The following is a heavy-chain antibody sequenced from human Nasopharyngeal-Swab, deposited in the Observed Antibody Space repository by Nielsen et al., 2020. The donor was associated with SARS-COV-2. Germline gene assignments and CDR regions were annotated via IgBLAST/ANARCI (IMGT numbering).Heavy chain of an antibody. V-gene: IGHV4-39*01. CDR3: ASYLGVDGQKRFDY. D-gene: IGHD5-24*01. Sequence: SETLSLTCTVSGGSVTDTDYFWGWIRQPPVTGLDWIGNIEYSGRTCYNPSLKSRVSISVDTSKNQFSLKLHSVTAADTAVYYCASYLGVDGQKRFDYWGQGTLVTVSS. J-gene: IGHJ4*02. CDR1: GGSVTDTDYF. CDR2: IEYSGRT.